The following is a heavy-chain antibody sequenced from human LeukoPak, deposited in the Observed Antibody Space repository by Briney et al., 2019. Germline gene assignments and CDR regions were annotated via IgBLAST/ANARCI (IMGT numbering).Heavy chain of an antibody. V-gene: IGHV4-34*01. Sequence: PSETLSLTCAVYGGSFSGYYWSWIRQPPGKGLEWIGEINHSGSTNYNPSLKSRVTISVDTSKNQFSLKLSSVTAADTAVYYCARGITAPDCTNGVCYLRRKPSNWFDPWGQGTLVTVSS. CDR2: INHSGST. J-gene: IGHJ5*02. CDR1: GGSFSGYY. D-gene: IGHD2-8*01. CDR3: ARGITAPDCTNGVCYLRRKPSNWFDP.